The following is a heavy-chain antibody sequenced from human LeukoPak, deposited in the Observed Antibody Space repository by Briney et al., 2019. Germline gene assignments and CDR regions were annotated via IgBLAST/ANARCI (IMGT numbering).Heavy chain of an antibody. J-gene: IGHJ5*02. CDR3: AKDDMVRGVIHLFDP. CDR2: ISGSGGST. Sequence: GGSLRLSCAVSGFTFSSYAMSWVRQAPGKGLEWVSAISGSGGSTYYADSVKGRFTISRDNSKNTLYLQMNSLRAEDTAVYYCAKDDMVRGVIHLFDPWGQGTLVTVSS. V-gene: IGHV3-23*01. D-gene: IGHD3-10*01. CDR1: GFTFSSYA.